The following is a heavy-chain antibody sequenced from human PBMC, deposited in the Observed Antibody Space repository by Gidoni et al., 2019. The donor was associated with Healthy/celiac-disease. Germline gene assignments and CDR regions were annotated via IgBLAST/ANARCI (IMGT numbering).Heavy chain of an antibody. D-gene: IGHD6-13*01. J-gene: IGHJ4*02. Sequence: EVQLLESGGGLVQPGGSLRLSCAASGFTFSSYAMSWVRQAPGKGLGWVSAISGSGGSTYYADSVKGRFTISRDNSKNTLYLQMNSLRAEDTAVYYCAKDLRDSSSWPIFDYWGQGTLVTVSS. CDR2: ISGSGGST. CDR1: GFTFSSYA. CDR3: AKDLRDSSSWPIFDY. V-gene: IGHV3-23*01.